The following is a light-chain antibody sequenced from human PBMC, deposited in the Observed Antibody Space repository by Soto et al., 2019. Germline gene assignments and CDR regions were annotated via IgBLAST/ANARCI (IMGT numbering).Light chain of an antibody. CDR2: DTS. Sequence: MTQSPATLSVSTGEGATLSCRASQGIGDTLAWYQHKPGQTPRLLIYDTSTRATGVPTRFSGSRSGAEFTLTINSLQSEEFAVYYCQPYNNWPLTFGGGTKVDIK. CDR1: QGIGDT. J-gene: IGKJ4*01. V-gene: IGKV3-15*01. CDR3: QPYNNWPLT.